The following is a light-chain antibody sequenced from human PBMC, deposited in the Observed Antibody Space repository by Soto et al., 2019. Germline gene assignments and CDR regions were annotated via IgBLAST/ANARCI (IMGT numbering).Light chain of an antibody. CDR1: QGISTY. J-gene: IGKJ1*01. CDR3: QNYNSAPRT. V-gene: IGKV1-27*01. Sequence: DVQMTQSPSSLSASVGDRVTITCRASQGISTYLAWYQQKPGKVPQLLIYAASTLQSGVPSRFSGSGSGPDFPLTISSLQPEDVATYYCQNYNSAPRTFGQGTKVEIK. CDR2: AAS.